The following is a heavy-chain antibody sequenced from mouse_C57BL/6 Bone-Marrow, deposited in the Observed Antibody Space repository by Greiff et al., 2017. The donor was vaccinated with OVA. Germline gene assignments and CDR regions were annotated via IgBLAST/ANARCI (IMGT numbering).Heavy chain of an antibody. J-gene: IGHJ4*01. CDR2: ISDGGSYT. Sequence: VESGGGLVKPGGSLKLSCAASGFTFSSYAMSWVRQTPEKRLEWVATISDGGSYTYYPDNVKGRFTISRDNAKNNLYLQMSHLKSEDTAMYYCARAYSNYGGAMDYWGQGTSVTVSS. D-gene: IGHD2-5*01. V-gene: IGHV5-4*01. CDR1: GFTFSSYA. CDR3: ARAYSNYGGAMDY.